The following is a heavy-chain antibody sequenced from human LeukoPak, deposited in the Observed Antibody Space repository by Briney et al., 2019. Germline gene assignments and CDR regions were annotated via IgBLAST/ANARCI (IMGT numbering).Heavy chain of an antibody. V-gene: IGHV4-4*07. J-gene: IGHJ5*02. Sequence: SETLSLTCTVSGGSISSYYWSWIRQPAGKGLEWIGPIYTPGSTNYNPSLKSRVTMSVDTSKNQFSLKLSSVTAADTAVYYCAREDQVGENWFDPWGQGTLVTVSS. CDR1: GGSISSYY. CDR3: AREDQVGENWFDP. D-gene: IGHD3-10*01. CDR2: IYTPGST.